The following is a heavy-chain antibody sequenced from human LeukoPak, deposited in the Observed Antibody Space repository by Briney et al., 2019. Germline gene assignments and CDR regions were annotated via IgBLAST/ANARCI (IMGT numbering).Heavy chain of an antibody. V-gene: IGHV1-24*01. Sequence: ASVKVSCKVSGYTLTELSMHWVRQAPGKGLEWMGGFDPEDGETIYAQKFQGRVTMTRDTSTSTVYMELSSLRSEDTAVYYCVGYYDFWKRFDPWGQGTLVTVSS. CDR1: GYTLTELS. D-gene: IGHD3-3*01. CDR3: VGYYDFWKRFDP. J-gene: IGHJ5*02. CDR2: FDPEDGET.